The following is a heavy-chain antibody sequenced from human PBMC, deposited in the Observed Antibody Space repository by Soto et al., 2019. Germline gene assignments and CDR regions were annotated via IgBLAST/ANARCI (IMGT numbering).Heavy chain of an antibody. V-gene: IGHV4-39*01. D-gene: IGHD6-13*01. J-gene: IGHJ5*02. CDR2: FYSGST. CDR3: ATARGIAVGGSFDH. CDR1: GASISSRSSY. Sequence: SETLSLTCIVSGASISSRSSYWGWIRQPPGKGLEWVGTFYSGSTYNNPSLKSRVTISVDTSKNQFSLKLSSVAAEDTAIYYCATARGIAVGGSFDHWGQGTLVTVSS.